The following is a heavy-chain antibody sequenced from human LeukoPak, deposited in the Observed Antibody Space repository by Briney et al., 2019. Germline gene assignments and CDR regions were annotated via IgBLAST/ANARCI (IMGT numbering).Heavy chain of an antibody. CDR1: GFTFSNFG. CDR3: ASLLYYYDSSAQGSAFDI. V-gene: IGHV3-33*01. Sequence: GGSLRLSCAASGFTFSNFGMHWVRQAPGKGLEWVAVIWPDGTNKYYADSVKGRFTISRDNSKNTLYLQMNSLRAEDTAVYYCASLLYYYDSSAQGSAFDIWGQGTMVTVSS. CDR2: IWPDGTNK. J-gene: IGHJ3*02. D-gene: IGHD3-22*01.